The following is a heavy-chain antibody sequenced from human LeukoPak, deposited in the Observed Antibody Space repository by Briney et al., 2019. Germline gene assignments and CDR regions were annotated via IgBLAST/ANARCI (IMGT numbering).Heavy chain of an antibody. Sequence: GGSLRLSCAASGFTFSSYSMNWVRQAPGKGVEWVSSISSSSGYIYYADSVKGRFTISRDNAKNSLYLQMNSLRAEDTAVYYCARAQGIVVVPAAEDAFDIWGQGTMVTVSS. V-gene: IGHV3-21*01. CDR2: ISSSSGYI. D-gene: IGHD2-2*01. CDR3: ARAQGIVVVPAAEDAFDI. J-gene: IGHJ3*02. CDR1: GFTFSSYS.